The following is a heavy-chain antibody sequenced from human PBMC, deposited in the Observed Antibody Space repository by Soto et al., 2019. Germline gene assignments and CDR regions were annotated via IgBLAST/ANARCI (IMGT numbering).Heavy chain of an antibody. CDR3: ARYARYCDWNYYYYMDV. V-gene: IGHV1-8*01. CDR1: GYTFTSYD. D-gene: IGHD3-9*01. Sequence: GASVKVSCKASGYTFTSYDINWVRQATGQGLEWMGWMNPNSGNTGYAQKFQGRVTMTRNTSISTAYMELSSLRSEDTAVYYCARYARYCDWNYYYYMDVWGKGTTVTVSS. J-gene: IGHJ6*03. CDR2: MNPNSGNT.